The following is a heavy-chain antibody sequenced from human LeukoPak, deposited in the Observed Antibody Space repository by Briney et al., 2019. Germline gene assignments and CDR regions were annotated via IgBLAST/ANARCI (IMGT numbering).Heavy chain of an antibody. J-gene: IGHJ4*02. D-gene: IGHD2-2*01. CDR1: GFSLSTSGVC. Sequence: SGPALVKPTETLTLTCTFSGFSLSTSGVCVSWIRQPPGKALEWLARIDWDNDKYYSTSLKTRLTIPKDTSKNQVVLTMTNMDPVDTATYYCARTTSSTSFNFDYWGQGTLVTVSS. V-gene: IGHV2-70*11. CDR2: IDWDNDK. CDR3: ARTTSSTSFNFDY.